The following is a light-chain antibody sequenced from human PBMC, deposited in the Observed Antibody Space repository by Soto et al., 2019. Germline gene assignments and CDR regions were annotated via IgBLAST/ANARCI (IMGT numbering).Light chain of an antibody. J-gene: IGKJ4*01. CDR1: QSAISN. V-gene: IGKV3-15*01. Sequence: EIDLTQSPGTLSLSPGERATLSCRASQSAISNLAWYQQKPGQTPRLLIYDASTRATGIPARFSGSGSGTDFTLTISSLLSEDFAVYYCHQYYKWPLTFGGGTKVDIK. CDR2: DAS. CDR3: HQYYKWPLT.